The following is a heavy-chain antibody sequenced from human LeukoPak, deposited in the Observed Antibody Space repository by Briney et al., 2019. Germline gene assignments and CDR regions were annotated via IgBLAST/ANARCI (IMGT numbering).Heavy chain of an antibody. Sequence: SETLSLTCTVSGGSISSYYWSWIRQPPGKGLEWIGYIYYSGSTNYNPSLKSRVTISVDTSKNQFSLKLSSVTAADTAVYYCAGQGQWLGQNWFDPWGQGTLVTVSS. D-gene: IGHD6-19*01. CDR1: GGSISSYY. J-gene: IGHJ5*02. CDR2: IYYSGST. V-gene: IGHV4-59*01. CDR3: AGQGQWLGQNWFDP.